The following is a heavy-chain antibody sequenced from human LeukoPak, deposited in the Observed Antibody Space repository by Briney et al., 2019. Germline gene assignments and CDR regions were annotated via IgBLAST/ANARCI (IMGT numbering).Heavy chain of an antibody. CDR2: ISGSGGST. D-gene: IGHD6-13*01. J-gene: IGHJ6*03. Sequence: GGSLRLSCAASGFTFSNYAMSWVRQAPGKGPEWVSSISGSGGSTYYADSVKGRFTISRDNSKNTLYLQMNSLRAEDTAVYYCARGPSYSSWPVYYYYYYMDVWGKGTTVTISS. CDR3: ARGPSYSSWPVYYYYYYMDV. CDR1: GFTFSNYA. V-gene: IGHV3-23*01.